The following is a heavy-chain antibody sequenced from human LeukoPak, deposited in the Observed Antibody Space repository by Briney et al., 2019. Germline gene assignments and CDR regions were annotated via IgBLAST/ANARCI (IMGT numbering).Heavy chain of an antibody. CDR2: INHSGST. D-gene: IGHD4-17*01. V-gene: IGHV4-34*01. Sequence: PSETLSLTCTVSGGSISSYYWSWIRQPPGKGLEWIGEINHSGSTNYNPSLKSRVTISVDTSKNQFSLKLSSVTAADTAVYYCARGGRFYGDTDYWGQGTLVTVSS. CDR1: GGSISSYY. J-gene: IGHJ4*02. CDR3: ARGGRFYGDTDY.